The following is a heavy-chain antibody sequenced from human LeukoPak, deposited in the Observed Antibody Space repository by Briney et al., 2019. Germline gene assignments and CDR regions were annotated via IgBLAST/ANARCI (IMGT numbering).Heavy chain of an antibody. CDR1: GYTFTGYY. Sequence: PGASVKVSCKASGYTFTGYYMHWVRQAPGQGLEWMGWINPNSGGTNYAQKFQGRVTMTRDTSISTAYMELSRLRSDYTAVYYCARFYGDYALNAFDIWGQGTMVTVSS. D-gene: IGHD4-17*01. J-gene: IGHJ3*02. V-gene: IGHV1-2*02. CDR3: ARFYGDYALNAFDI. CDR2: INPNSGGT.